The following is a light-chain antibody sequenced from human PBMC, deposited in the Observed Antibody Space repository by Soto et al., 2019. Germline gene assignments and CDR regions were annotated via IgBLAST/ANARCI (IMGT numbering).Light chain of an antibody. CDR3: QQYGSSPST. J-gene: IGKJ1*01. V-gene: IGKV3-15*01. CDR2: GAS. CDR1: QSISDT. Sequence: EIVMTQSPATLSVSPGGRATLSCRASQSISDTLAWYQQKPGQAPRLLIHGASTRATGFPARFSGSGSGTDFTLTISSLQSEDFAVYYCQQYGSSPSTFGQGTKVDIK.